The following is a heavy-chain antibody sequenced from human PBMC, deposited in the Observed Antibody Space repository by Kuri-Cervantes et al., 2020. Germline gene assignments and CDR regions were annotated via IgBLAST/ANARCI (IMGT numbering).Heavy chain of an antibody. Sequence: GGSLRLSYAASGFTFSDFYMSWIRQAPGKGLEWVAVISYDGSNKYYADSVKGRFAISRDNSKNTLYLQMNSLRAEDTAVYYCARAHYYDSSGYTHDYWGQGTLVTVSS. CDR3: ARAHYYDSSGYTHDY. CDR1: GFTFSDFY. D-gene: IGHD3-22*01. J-gene: IGHJ4*02. V-gene: IGHV3-30*09. CDR2: ISYDGSNK.